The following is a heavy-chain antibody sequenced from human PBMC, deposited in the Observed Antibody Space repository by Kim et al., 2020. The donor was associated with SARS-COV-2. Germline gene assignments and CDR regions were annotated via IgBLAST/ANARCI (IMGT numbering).Heavy chain of an antibody. J-gene: IGHJ4*02. CDR3: ARGRSYFFDY. D-gene: IGHD2-8*01. Sequence: ASVKVSCKASGYTFTSSGISWVRRAPGQGLEWMGGISTYNENTNYAQNFQGRVTMTTDTSTSTAYMELRSLRSDDTAVYFCARGRSYFFDYWGQGTPVTV. V-gene: IGHV1-18*01. CDR2: ISTYNENT. CDR1: GYTFTSSG.